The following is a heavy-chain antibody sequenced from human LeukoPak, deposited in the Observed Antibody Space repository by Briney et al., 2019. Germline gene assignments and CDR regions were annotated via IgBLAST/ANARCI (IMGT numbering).Heavy chain of an antibody. Sequence: GGSLRLSCAASGFAFSYTGMTWVRQAPGRGLEWVSTISPTGEGTHYADSVKGRFTISRDNSKNTLYLQMNSLRAEDTAVYYCAKEGPLTGTDPFDYWGQGTLVTVSS. D-gene: IGHD1-7*01. V-gene: IGHV3-23*01. CDR1: GFAFSYTG. J-gene: IGHJ4*02. CDR3: AKEGPLTGTDPFDY. CDR2: ISPTGEGT.